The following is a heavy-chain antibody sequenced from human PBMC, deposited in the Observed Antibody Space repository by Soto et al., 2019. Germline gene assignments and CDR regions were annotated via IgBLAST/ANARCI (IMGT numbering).Heavy chain of an antibody. D-gene: IGHD5-12*01. CDR1: GFTFGDYA. CDR3: TRVVGTRDYYYYGMDV. CDR2: IRSKAYGGTT. Sequence: GGSLRLSCTASGFTFGDYAMSWVRQAPGKGLEWVGFIRSKAYGGTTEYAASVKGRFTISRDDSKSIAYLQMNSLKTEDTAVYYCTRVVGTRDYYYYGMDVWGQGTTVTVSS. J-gene: IGHJ6*02. V-gene: IGHV3-49*04.